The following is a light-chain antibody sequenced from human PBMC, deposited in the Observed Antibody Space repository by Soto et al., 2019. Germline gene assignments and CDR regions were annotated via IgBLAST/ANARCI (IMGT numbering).Light chain of an antibody. V-gene: IGKV3-15*01. CDR2: GSS. J-gene: IGKJ5*01. CDR1: QSVSSN. Sequence: EIVTTQSSATLSVSPGERATLSCRASQSVSSNLAWYQQKPGQSPRLLIYGSSTRATGIPARFSGSASATDFTLTISTLQSEDVAVYDCQHYNNWPPITFGEGTRLEIK. CDR3: QHYNNWPPIT.